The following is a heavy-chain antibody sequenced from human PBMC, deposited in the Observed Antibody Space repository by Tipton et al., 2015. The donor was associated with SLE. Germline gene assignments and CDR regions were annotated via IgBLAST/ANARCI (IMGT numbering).Heavy chain of an antibody. CDR3: ARVWLNNAFDI. Sequence: TLSLTCNVPGVSISSSYWSWIRQPAGKGLEWIGRIYTSGATDDNPSLKSRVTMSVDMSKNQIFLKMTSVTAADSAVYFCARVWLNNAFDIWGQGTRVTVSS. CDR1: GVSISSSY. CDR2: IYTSGAT. V-gene: IGHV4-4*07. J-gene: IGHJ3*02. D-gene: IGHD2/OR15-2a*01.